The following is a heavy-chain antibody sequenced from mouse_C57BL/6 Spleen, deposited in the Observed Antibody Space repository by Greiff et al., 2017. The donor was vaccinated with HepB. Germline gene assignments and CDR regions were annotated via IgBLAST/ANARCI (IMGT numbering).Heavy chain of an antibody. V-gene: IGHV1-64*01. CDR1: GYTFTSYW. Sequence: QVQLQQPGAELVKPGASVKLSCKASGYTFTSYWMHWVKQRPGQGLEWIGMIHPNSGSTNYNEKFKSKATLTVDKSSSTAYMQLSSLTSEDSAVYYCARDYYGSRDWFAYWGQGTLVTVSA. CDR2: IHPNSGST. CDR3: ARDYYGSRDWFAY. J-gene: IGHJ3*01. D-gene: IGHD1-1*01.